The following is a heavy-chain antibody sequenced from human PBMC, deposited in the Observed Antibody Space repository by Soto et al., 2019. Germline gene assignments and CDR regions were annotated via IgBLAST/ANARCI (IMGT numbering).Heavy chain of an antibody. CDR1: GGSISSGDYY. Sequence: SETLSLTCTVSGGSISSGDYYWSWIRQPPGKGLEWIGYIYYSGSTYYNPSIKSRVTISVDTSKNQFSLKLSSVTAADTAVYYCARSFAVTTHFDFWGQGTLVTVSS. D-gene: IGHD4-17*01. CDR2: IYYSGST. V-gene: IGHV4-30-4*01. J-gene: IGHJ4*02. CDR3: ARSFAVTTHFDF.